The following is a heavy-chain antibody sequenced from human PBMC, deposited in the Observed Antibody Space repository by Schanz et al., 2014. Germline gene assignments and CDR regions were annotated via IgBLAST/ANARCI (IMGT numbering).Heavy chain of an antibody. J-gene: IGHJ4*02. D-gene: IGHD5-12*01. V-gene: IGHV3-43*01. Sequence: EVQLVESGGVVVQPGGSLRLSCAGSGFTFDDYTMHWVRQPPGKGLEWVSLVTWDGGYTYYADSVKGRFTISRDNSKNSLYLQMDSLRSEYTALYYCAKNRAGGYESFLDSWGQGTLVTVSS. CDR3: AKNRAGGYESFLDS. CDR2: VTWDGGYT. CDR1: GFTFDDYT.